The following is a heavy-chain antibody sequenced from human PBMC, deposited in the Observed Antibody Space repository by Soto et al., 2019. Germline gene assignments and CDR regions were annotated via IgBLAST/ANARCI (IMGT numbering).Heavy chain of an antibody. CDR1: GFTVSSNY. J-gene: IGHJ3*02. CDR3: ARDPYMTTVTTNAFDI. CDR2: IYSGGST. V-gene: IGHV3-66*01. Sequence: GGSLGLSCAASGFTVSSNYMSWVRQAPGKGLEWVSVIYSGGSTYYADSVKGRFTISRDNSKNTLYLQMNSLRAEDTAVYYCARDPYMTTVTTNAFDIWGQGTMVTVSS. D-gene: IGHD4-17*01.